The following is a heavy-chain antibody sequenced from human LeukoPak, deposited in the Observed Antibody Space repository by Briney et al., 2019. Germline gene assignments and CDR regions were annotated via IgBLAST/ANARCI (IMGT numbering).Heavy chain of an antibody. Sequence: SETLSLTCAVYGGSFSGYYWSWIRQPPGKGLEWIGEINHSGSTNYNPSLKSRVTISVDTSKNQFSLKLSSVTAADTAVYYCARVWGTAVAGSLTDWGQGTLVTVSS. CDR2: INHSGST. J-gene: IGHJ4*02. V-gene: IGHV4-34*01. CDR3: ARVWGTAVAGSLTD. D-gene: IGHD6-19*01. CDR1: GGSFSGYY.